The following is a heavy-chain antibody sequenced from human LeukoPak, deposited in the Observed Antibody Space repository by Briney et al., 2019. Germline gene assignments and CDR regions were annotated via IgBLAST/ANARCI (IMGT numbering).Heavy chain of an antibody. D-gene: IGHD5-24*01. J-gene: IGHJ4*02. V-gene: IGHV1-18*01. CDR3: ARGLVDGYKELGY. CDR2: ISAYNGNT. Sequence: VASVKVSCKASGYTFTTYGITRVRQAPGQGLECMGWISAYNGNTNYAQKLQGRVTMTTDTSTSTAYMQLRSLRSDDTAVYYCARGLVDGYKELGYWGQGTLVTVSS. CDR1: GYTFTTYG.